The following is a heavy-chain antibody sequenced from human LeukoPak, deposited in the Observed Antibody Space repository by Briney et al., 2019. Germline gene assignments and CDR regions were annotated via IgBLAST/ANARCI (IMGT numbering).Heavy chain of an antibody. V-gene: IGHV3-48*01. D-gene: IGHD3-22*01. Sequence: PGRSRGLSCVASGFNLTNYNVSRVRHAPGKGLERVSYISYSSSTIYYADSVKGRFTLSRDNAKNSLFLQMNSLRVDDTAIYYCASLPPYYYDSSDYWGQGTLVAVSS. CDR2: ISYSSSTI. J-gene: IGHJ4*02. CDR3: ASLPPYYYDSSDY. CDR1: GFNLTNYN.